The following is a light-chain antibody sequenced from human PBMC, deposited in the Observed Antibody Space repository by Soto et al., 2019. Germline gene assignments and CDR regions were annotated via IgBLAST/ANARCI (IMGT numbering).Light chain of an antibody. Sequence: EIVMTQSPATLSVSPGERATLSCRASQSFSSNLAWYQQKPGKAPRLLIYGASTRATGIPARFSGSGSGTEFTLTISSLQSEDFAVYYCQQYNTWPPVTFGGGTKVEIK. CDR3: QQYNTWPPVT. J-gene: IGKJ4*01. CDR1: QSFSSN. CDR2: GAS. V-gene: IGKV3-15*01.